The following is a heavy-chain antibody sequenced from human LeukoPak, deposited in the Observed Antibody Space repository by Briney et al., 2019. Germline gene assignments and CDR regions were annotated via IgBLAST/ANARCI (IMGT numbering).Heavy chain of an antibody. CDR1: GGTFSSYA. CDR2: IIPILGIA. Sequence: GASVKVSCKASGGTFSSYAISWVRQAPGQGLEWMGRIIPILGIANYAQKFQGRVTITADKSTSTAYMELSSLRSEDTAVYYCATSLSVRGVITAFDYWGQGTLVTVSS. CDR3: ATSLSVRGVITAFDY. V-gene: IGHV1-69*04. D-gene: IGHD3-10*01. J-gene: IGHJ4*02.